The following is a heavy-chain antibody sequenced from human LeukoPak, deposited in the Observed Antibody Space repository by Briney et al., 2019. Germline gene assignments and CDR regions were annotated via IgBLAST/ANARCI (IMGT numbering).Heavy chain of an antibody. Sequence: GGSLRLSCTPSGFTFGDFAMSWFRQAPGKGLEWIGFIRSKAYGGTAEYAASVKGKFTISKDDSKSIAYLQMNSLKNEDTAVYYCTRGHVGPLWGQGTMVTVSS. V-gene: IGHV3-49*03. J-gene: IGHJ3*01. D-gene: IGHD1-26*01. CDR2: IRSKAYGGTA. CDR1: GFTFGDFA. CDR3: TRGHVGPL.